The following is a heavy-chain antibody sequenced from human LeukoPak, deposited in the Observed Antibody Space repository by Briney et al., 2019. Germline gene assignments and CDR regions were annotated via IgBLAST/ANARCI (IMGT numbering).Heavy chain of an antibody. V-gene: IGHV4-4*07. CDR1: GGSISSYY. J-gene: IGHJ4*02. Sequence: PSETLSLTCTVSGGSISSYYWSWIRQPAGKGLEWIGRIYTSGSTNYNPSLKSRVTMSVDTSKNHFSLKLSSVTAADTAVYYCARAVYYYDSSGYYYVYYFDYWGQGTLVTVSS. CDR3: ARAVYYYDSSGYYYVYYFDY. CDR2: IYTSGST. D-gene: IGHD3-22*01.